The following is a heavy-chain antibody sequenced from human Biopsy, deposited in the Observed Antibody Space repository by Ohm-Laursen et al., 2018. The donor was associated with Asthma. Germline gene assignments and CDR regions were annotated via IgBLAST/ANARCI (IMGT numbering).Heavy chain of an antibody. CDR3: ARGVVYGGDSYAEYFQH. CDR1: GGSISSFY. J-gene: IGHJ1*01. Sequence: SETLSLTCSVYGGSISSFYWSWIRQSPEKGLEWMGYVYWTGSTNYNPSLKSRVTISVDTSKNQFFLRLSSVTAADTAVYYCARGVVYGGDSYAEYFQHWGQGTLVTVSS. V-gene: IGHV4-59*01. CDR2: VYWTGST. D-gene: IGHD4-23*01.